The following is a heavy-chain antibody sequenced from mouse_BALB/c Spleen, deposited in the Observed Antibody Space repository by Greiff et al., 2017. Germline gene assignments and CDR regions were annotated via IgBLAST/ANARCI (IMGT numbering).Heavy chain of an antibody. CDR1: GISITTGNYR. Sequence: VQLQQSGPGLVKPSQTVSLTCTVTGISITTGNYRWSWIRQFPGNKLEWIGYIYYSGTITYNPSLTSRTTITRDTSKNQFFLEMNSLTAEDTATYYCARNYYGSSYDDYAMDYWGQGTSVTVSS. V-gene: IGHV3-5*02. J-gene: IGHJ4*01. CDR3: ARNYYGSSYDDYAMDY. D-gene: IGHD1-1*01. CDR2: IYYSGTI.